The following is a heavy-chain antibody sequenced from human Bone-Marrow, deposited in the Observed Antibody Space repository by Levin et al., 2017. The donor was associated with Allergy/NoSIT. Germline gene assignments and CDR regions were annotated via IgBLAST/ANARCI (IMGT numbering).Heavy chain of an antibody. Sequence: SGPTLVKPTQTLTLTCTFSGLSLSTSGVGVGWIRQPPGKALEWLALIFWDDEKRYSASLKSRLTVTKDTPKNQVVLTVTNMDPVETATYYCARSPDRGSGNYFFDYWGQGTLVTVSS. D-gene: IGHD3-10*01. J-gene: IGHJ4*02. CDR2: IFWDDEK. V-gene: IGHV2-5*02. CDR3: ARSPDRGSGNYFFDY. CDR1: GLSLSTSGVG.